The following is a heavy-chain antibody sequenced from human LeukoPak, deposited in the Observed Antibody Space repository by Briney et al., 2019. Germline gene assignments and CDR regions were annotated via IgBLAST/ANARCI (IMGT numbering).Heavy chain of an antibody. Sequence: PSETLSLTCTVSGGSVTSYYWGWIRQPPGKGLEWIGSIYHSGSTYYNPSLKSRVTISVDTSKNQFSLKLSSVTAADTAVYYCARDKGSAAAGTNDYWGQGTLVTVSS. CDR2: IYHSGST. V-gene: IGHV4-38-2*02. J-gene: IGHJ4*02. CDR1: GGSVTSYY. D-gene: IGHD6-13*01. CDR3: ARDKGSAAAGTNDY.